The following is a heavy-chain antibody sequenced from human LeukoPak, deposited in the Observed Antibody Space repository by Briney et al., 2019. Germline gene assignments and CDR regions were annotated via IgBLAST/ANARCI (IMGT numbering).Heavy chain of an antibody. CDR1: GFTLSTNA. V-gene: IGHV3-23*01. CDR3: ARSFGSYGPFDY. CDR2: ISGSGAST. J-gene: IGHJ4*02. Sequence: GSLRLSCLTSGFTLSTNAMSWVRQAPGKGLEWISGISGSGASTYYADSVKGRFTISRDNSKNTLYLQMNSLRAEDTAVYYCARSFGSYGPFDYWGQGTLVTVSS. D-gene: IGHD5-18*01.